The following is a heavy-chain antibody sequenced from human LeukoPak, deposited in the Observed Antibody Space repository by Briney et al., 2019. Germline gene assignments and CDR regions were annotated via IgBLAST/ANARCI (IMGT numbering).Heavy chain of an antibody. D-gene: IGHD3-10*01. J-gene: IGHJ3*02. CDR2: IYNSGST. Sequence: SETLSLTCTVSGGSISSYYWSWIRQPPGKGLEWIGYIYNSGSTKYNPSLKSRVTISVDTSKNQFSLKLSSVTAADTAVYYCASAQREANSGDAFDIWGQGTMVTVSS. CDR1: GGSISSYY. V-gene: IGHV4-59*01. CDR3: ASAQREANSGDAFDI.